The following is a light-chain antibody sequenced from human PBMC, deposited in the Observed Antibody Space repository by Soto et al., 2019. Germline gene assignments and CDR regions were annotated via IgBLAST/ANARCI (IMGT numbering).Light chain of an antibody. J-gene: IGLJ1*01. CDR2: EVS. CDR3: SSYTTSTTLV. CDR1: SSDVGGYNY. V-gene: IGLV2-14*01. Sequence: QSVLTQPASVSGSPGQSMTISCTGTSSDVGGYNYVSWYQQHPGRAPKLMIYEVSNRPSGVSNRFSGSKSGNTASPTISGLQIEDEADYYCSSYTTSTTLVFGTGTKVTVL.